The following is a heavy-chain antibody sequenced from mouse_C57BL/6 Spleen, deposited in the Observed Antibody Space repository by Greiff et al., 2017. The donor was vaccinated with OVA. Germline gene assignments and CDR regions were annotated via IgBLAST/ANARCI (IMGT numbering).Heavy chain of an antibody. D-gene: IGHD1-1*01. CDR2: IWSGGST. CDR3: ARNRGYYYGSSGYDFDY. CDR1: GFSLTSYG. J-gene: IGHJ2*01. Sequence: QVQLQQPGPGLVQPSQSLSITCTVSGFSLTSYGVHWVRQSPGKGLEWLGVIWSGGSTDYNAAFISRLSICKDNSKSQVFFKMNSLQADDTAIYYCARNRGYYYGSSGYDFDYWGQGTTLTVSS. V-gene: IGHV2-2*01.